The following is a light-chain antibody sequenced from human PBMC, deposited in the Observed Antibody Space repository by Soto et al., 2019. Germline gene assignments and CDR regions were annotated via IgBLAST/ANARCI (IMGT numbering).Light chain of an antibody. Sequence: QSALTQPASVSGSPGQSITISCTGTSSDVGGYNYDSWYQQHPGKAPKLMISEVSNRPSGVSNRFSGSKSGNTASLTISGLQAEDEADYYCSSYTSSSTLVFGGGTKLTVL. CDR2: EVS. CDR1: SSDVGGYNY. CDR3: SSYTSSSTLV. J-gene: IGLJ2*01. V-gene: IGLV2-14*01.